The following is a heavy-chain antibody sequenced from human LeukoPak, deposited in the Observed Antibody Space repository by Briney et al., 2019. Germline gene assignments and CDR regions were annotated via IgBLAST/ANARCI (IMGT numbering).Heavy chain of an antibody. Sequence: SETLSLTCTVSGGSISGSSYYGGWVRQPPGKGLEWIGNIYYSGSTYYNPSLKSRVTMSVDTSKNQFFLKLNSVTAADTAVYYCARGRPYSGGYHLDYWGQGTLVTVSP. J-gene: IGHJ4*02. V-gene: IGHV4-39*01. CDR1: GGSISGSSYY. CDR3: ARGRPYSGGYHLDY. D-gene: IGHD1-26*01. CDR2: IYYSGST.